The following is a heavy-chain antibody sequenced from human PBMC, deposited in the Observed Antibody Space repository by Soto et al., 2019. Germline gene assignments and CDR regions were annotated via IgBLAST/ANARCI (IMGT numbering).Heavy chain of an antibody. CDR2: LSASGRT. Sequence: PSETLSLTCAISVDSIGNFYWSWIRQPAGKGLESLGRLSASGRTNYSPSLQSRVTMSLDRSKNRFSLRLTSVSAADTAVYFCAGGMGRYFDIWGRGTLVTVSS. CDR1: VDSIGNFY. V-gene: IGHV4-4*07. CDR3: AGGMGRYFDI. J-gene: IGHJ2*01. D-gene: IGHD2-8*01.